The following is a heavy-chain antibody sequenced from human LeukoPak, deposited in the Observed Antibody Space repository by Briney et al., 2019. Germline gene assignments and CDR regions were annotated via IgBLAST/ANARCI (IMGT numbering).Heavy chain of an antibody. CDR3: ARVRYSYGYYYYYYMDV. CDR2: IYYSGST. J-gene: IGHJ6*03. V-gene: IGHV4-59*01. CDR1: GGSISSYY. D-gene: IGHD5-18*01. Sequence: PSETLSLTCTVSGGSISSYYWSWIRQPPGKGLEWIGYIYYSGSTNYNPSLKSRVTISVDTSKNQFSLKLSSVTAADTAVYYCARVRYSYGYYYYYYMDVWGKGTTVTISS.